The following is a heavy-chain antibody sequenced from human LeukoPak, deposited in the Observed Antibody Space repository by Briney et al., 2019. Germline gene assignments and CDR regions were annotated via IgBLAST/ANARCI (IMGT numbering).Heavy chain of an antibody. J-gene: IGHJ4*02. CDR2: IYTSGST. CDR3: ARASYSYDINGWVPFDY. Sequence: SQTLSLTCTVSGGSINSGSHYWSWIRQPAGKGLEWIVRIYTSGSTNYNPSLKSRVTISGDTSKNQFSLRLSSVTAADTAVYYCARASYSYDINGWVPFDYWGQGTLVTVSS. CDR1: GGSINSGSHY. V-gene: IGHV4-61*02. D-gene: IGHD3-22*01.